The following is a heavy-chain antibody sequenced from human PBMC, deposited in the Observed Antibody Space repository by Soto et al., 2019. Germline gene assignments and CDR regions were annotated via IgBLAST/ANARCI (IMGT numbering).Heavy chain of an antibody. V-gene: IGHV4-39*01. J-gene: IGHJ5*02. CDR1: GGSIISSSYY. CDR3: ARHRDGYYYDSSGYFGWCDP. Sequence: QSLTCTVAGGSIISSSYYWGWIRQPPGKGLEWIGSIYYSGSTYYNPSLKTRVTISVDTSKNQFSLKLSSVTAAYTAVYYCARHRDGYYYDSSGYFGWCDPWGQGRLVT. CDR2: IYYSGST. D-gene: IGHD3-22*01.